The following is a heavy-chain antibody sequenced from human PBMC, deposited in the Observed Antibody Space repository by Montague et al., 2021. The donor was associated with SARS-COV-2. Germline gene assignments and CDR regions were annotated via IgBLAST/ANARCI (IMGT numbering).Heavy chain of an antibody. J-gene: IGHJ6*03. CDR1: NGSFSSFY. D-gene: IGHD1-26*01. Sequence: SETLSLTCAVSNGSFSSFYWNWISQPPGKGLEWIGEISHGGRTYYNSSLKSRVTKSVDTSKKQFSLNLTSVTAADTAVDYCACGDENGSGYMDVWGQGTTVTVSS. CDR3: ACGDENGSGYMDV. V-gene: IGHV4-34*01. CDR2: ISHGGRT.